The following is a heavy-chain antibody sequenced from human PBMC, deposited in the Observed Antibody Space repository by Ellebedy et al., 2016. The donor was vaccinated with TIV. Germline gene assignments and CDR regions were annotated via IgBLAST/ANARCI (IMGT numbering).Heavy chain of an antibody. J-gene: IGHJ6*02. CDR2: INAGNGNT. CDR3: ARDPLKLELPLDYYYGMDV. Sequence: ASVKVSCKASGYTFTSYAMHWVRQAPGQRLEWMGWINAGNGNTKYSQKFQGRVTITRETSASTAYMELSSLRSEDTAVYYCARDPLKLELPLDYYYGMDVWGQGTTVTVSS. V-gene: IGHV1-3*01. CDR1: GYTFTSYA. D-gene: IGHD1-7*01.